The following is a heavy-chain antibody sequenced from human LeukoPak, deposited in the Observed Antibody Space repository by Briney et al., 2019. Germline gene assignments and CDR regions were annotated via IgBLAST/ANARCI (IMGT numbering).Heavy chain of an antibody. CDR1: GFTFSSYA. Sequence: GGSLRLSCATSGFTFSSYAFHWVRQASGKGLEWVATMSFDVNNKYYADSVRGRFTISRDNSKNTLYLQMNSLRAEDTAVYSCARGYCTSSSCYNDYWGQGTLVTVSS. CDR3: ARGYCTSSSCYNDY. D-gene: IGHD2-2*02. CDR2: MSFDVNNK. V-gene: IGHV3-30*04. J-gene: IGHJ4*02.